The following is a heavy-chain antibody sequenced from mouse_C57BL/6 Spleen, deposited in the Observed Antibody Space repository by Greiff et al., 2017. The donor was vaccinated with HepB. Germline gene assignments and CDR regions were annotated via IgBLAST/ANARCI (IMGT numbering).Heavy chain of an antibody. CDR3: ARDYDYDVGY. Sequence: VQLQQSGAELVKPGASVKMSCKASGYTFTSYWITWVKQRPGQGLEWIGDIYPGSGSTNYNEKFKSKATLTVDTSSSTAYMQLSSLPSEDSAVYYCARDYDYDVGYWGQSTTLTVSS. CDR2: IYPGSGST. CDR1: GYTFTSYW. V-gene: IGHV1-55*01. J-gene: IGHJ2*01. D-gene: IGHD2-4*01.